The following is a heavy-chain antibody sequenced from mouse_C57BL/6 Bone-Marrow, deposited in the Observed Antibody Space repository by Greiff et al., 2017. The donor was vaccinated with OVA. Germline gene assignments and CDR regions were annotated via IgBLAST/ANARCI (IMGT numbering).Heavy chain of an antibody. V-gene: IGHV1-55*01. CDR1: GYTFTSYW. CDR3: AREWYGYYVWFAY. CDR2: IYPGSGST. J-gene: IGHJ3*01. Sequence: VQLQQPGAELVKPGASVKMSCKASGYTFTSYWITWVKQRPGQGLEWIGDIYPGSGSTNYNEKFKSKATLTVDTSSSTAYMQISSLTYEDSAVYYSAREWYGYYVWFAYWGQGTLVTVSA. D-gene: IGHD2-3*01.